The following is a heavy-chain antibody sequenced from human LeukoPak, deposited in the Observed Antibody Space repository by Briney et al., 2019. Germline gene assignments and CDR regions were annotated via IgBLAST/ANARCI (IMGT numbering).Heavy chain of an antibody. V-gene: IGHV3-9*01. D-gene: IGHD3-10*02. J-gene: IGHJ6*04. CDR1: ESTFDDYA. Sequence: GGSLRLSCAASESTFDDYAMHWVRQGPGRGLERVSGISWNSGSIGYADSVKGRFTISRDNAKNSLYLQMNSLRAEDTAVYYCAELGITMIGGVWGKGTTVTISS. CDR2: ISWNSGSI. CDR3: AELGITMIGGV.